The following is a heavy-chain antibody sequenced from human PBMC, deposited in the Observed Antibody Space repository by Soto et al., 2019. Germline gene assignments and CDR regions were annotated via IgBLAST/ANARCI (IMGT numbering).Heavy chain of an antibody. CDR1: GGSFSCYY. V-gene: IGHV4-34*01. D-gene: IGHD3-9*01. CDR2: INHRGST. J-gene: IGHJ4*02. Sequence: QVQLQQWGAGLLKPSETLSLTCAVYGGSFSCYYWSWIRQPPGKGLEWIGEINHRGSTNYNPSLKSRVTISVDTCKNQFSLKLSSVTAADTAVYYCARGLRYFDWLRNWGQGTLVTVSS. CDR3: ARGLRYFDWLRN.